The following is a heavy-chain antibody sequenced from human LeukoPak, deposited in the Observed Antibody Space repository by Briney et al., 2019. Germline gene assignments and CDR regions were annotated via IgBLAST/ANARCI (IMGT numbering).Heavy chain of an antibody. D-gene: IGHD5-18*01. Sequence: VSVKVSCKASGYTFTNFYMHWVRQAPGQGLEWMGRINPNSGGTNYAQKFQGRVTMTRDTSISTAYMELSRLRPDDTAVYYCARGYSYGYDYWGQGTLVTVSS. V-gene: IGHV1-2*06. J-gene: IGHJ4*02. CDR1: GYTFTNFY. CDR3: ARGYSYGYDY. CDR2: INPNSGGT.